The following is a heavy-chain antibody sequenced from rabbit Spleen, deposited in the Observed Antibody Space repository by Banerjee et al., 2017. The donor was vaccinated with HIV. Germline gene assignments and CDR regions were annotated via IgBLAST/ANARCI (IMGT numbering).Heavy chain of an antibody. CDR3: ARDLTSVIGWNFNL. J-gene: IGHJ4*01. CDR2: INAITGKA. D-gene: IGHD1-1*01. V-gene: IGHV1S45*01. Sequence: QEQLEESGGDLVKPEGSLTLTCTASGFSFSNKAVMCWVRQAPGKGLEWIACINAITGKAVYASWAKGRFTFSKTSSTTVTLQMTSLTAADTATYFCARDLTSVIGWNFNLWGQGTLVTVS. CDR1: GFSFSNKAV.